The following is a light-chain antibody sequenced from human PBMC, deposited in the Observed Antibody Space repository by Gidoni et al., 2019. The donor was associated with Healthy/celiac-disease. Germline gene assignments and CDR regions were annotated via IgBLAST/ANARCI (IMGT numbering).Light chain of an antibody. CDR2: DDS. Sequence: SYVLTQSPSVSVAPGKTARITCGGNNIGSKSGHWYQQKPGKAPVLVVYDDSDRPSGIPERFSGSNSGNTATLTISRVEAGDEADYYCQVWDSSSDHPVFGGGTKL. CDR1: NIGSKS. V-gene: IGLV3-21*03. CDR3: QVWDSSSDHPV. J-gene: IGLJ2*01.